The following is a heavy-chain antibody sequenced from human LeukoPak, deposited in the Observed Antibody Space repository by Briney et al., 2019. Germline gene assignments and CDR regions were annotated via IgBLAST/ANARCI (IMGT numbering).Heavy chain of an antibody. V-gene: IGHV4-59*11. Sequence: SETLSLTCTVSGGSISSHYWSWIRQPPGKGLEWIGYIHYSGSTNYNPSLKSRVTISVDTSKNQFSLKLSAVTAADTAVYYCARGAYYSPYWGQGTLVTVSS. D-gene: IGHD3-10*01. CDR2: IHYSGST. CDR1: GGSISSHY. J-gene: IGHJ4*02. CDR3: ARGAYYSPY.